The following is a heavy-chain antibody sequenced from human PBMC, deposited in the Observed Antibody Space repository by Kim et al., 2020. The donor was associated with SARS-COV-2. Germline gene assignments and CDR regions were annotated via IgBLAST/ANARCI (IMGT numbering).Heavy chain of an antibody. CDR1: GFTFSNAW. Sequence: GGSLRLSCAASGFTFSNAWMSWVRQAPGKGLEWVGRIKSKTDGGTTDYAAPVKGRFTISRDDSKNTLYLQMNSLKTEDTAVYYCTSEWGELRYFDWLRLGFDPWGQGTLVTVSS. V-gene: IGHV3-15*01. J-gene: IGHJ5*02. CDR3: TSEWGELRYFDWLRLGFDP. CDR2: IKSKTDGGTT. D-gene: IGHD3-9*01.